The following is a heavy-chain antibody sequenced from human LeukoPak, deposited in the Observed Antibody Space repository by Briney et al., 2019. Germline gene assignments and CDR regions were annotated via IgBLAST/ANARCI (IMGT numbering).Heavy chain of an antibody. Sequence: GGSLRLSCAASGLTFSSHWMHWVRQAPGKGLEWVSSISDNGGSTYYADSVKGRFTISRDNSKNTLYLQMNSLRAEDTAVYYCAKNGKYYDILTGYYLDDYWGQGALVTVSS. D-gene: IGHD3-9*01. V-gene: IGHV3-23*01. CDR1: GLTFSSHW. J-gene: IGHJ4*02. CDR2: ISDNGGST. CDR3: AKNGKYYDILTGYYLDDY.